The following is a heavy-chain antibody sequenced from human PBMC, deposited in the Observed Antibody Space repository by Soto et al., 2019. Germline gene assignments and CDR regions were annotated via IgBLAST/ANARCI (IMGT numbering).Heavy chain of an antibody. V-gene: IGHV3-73*01. Sequence: EVQLVESGGGLVQPGGSLRLSCAASEFTFSGSAMHWVRQTSGKGLEWIGRIRDRVNSYATEYAASLKGRFTISRDDSKNTAFLQMNSLRTEDTAVYYCTRRRLFFNILTGYYEDGAFDMWGQGTMVTVSS. CDR1: EFTFSGSA. J-gene: IGHJ3*02. CDR2: IRDRVNSYAT. CDR3: TRRRLFFNILTGYYEDGAFDM. D-gene: IGHD3-9*01.